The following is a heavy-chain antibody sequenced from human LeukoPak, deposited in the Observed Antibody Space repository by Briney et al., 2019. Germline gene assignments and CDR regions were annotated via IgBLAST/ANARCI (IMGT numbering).Heavy chain of an antibody. V-gene: IGHV3-23*01. J-gene: IGHJ2*01. Sequence: GGSLRLSCAASGFSFSSYAMSWVRQAPGKGLEWVSTISGSGGSTHYVDSVKGRFTISRDNPKLTLYLQLNSLRADDTAVYYCGRRPVNGVTAYWYFDLWGRGTLVTVSS. CDR3: GRRPVNGVTAYWYFDL. CDR2: ISGSGGST. CDR1: GFSFSSYA. D-gene: IGHD2-21*02.